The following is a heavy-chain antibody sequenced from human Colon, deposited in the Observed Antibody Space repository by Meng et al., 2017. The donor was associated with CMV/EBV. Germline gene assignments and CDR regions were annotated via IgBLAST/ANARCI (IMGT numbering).Heavy chain of an antibody. D-gene: IGHD1-26*01. CDR3: ARGIVVGSGVEH. CDR2: INNTTGSP. CDR1: GYTLSKYA. Sequence: HVQLIKPSLQFKKPLASVTISCKASGYTLSKYANKWVRQAPGRGLEWMGWINNTTGSPKFSLGFTGRVVFSLDTSVTTAYLQINSLKAEDTAVYYCARGIVVGSGVEHWGQGTLVTVSS. J-gene: IGHJ1*01. V-gene: IGHV7-4-1*02.